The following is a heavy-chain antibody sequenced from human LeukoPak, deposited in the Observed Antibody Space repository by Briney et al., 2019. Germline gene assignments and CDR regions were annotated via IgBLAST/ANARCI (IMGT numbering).Heavy chain of an antibody. CDR3: ARAAEMATIFD. CDR2: ISSSSSYI. D-gene: IGHD5-24*01. V-gene: IGHV3-21*01. Sequence: PGGSLRLSCAASGFTFSSYSMNWVRQAPGKGLEWVSSISSSSSYIYYADSVKGRFTISRDNAKNSLYLQMNRLRAEDTAVYYCARAAEMATIFDWGQGTLVTVSS. CDR1: GFTFSSYS. J-gene: IGHJ4*02.